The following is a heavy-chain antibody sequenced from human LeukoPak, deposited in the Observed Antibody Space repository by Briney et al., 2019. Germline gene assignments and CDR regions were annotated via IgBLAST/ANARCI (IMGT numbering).Heavy chain of an antibody. D-gene: IGHD6-13*01. J-gene: IGHJ5*02. Sequence: ASVKVSCKASGYTFTDSYMHWVRQAPGQGLEWMGWINPNSGGTKYAQKFQGRVTMTRDTSIGTAYMELSRLRSDDTAVYYCARDHQLVAFDPWGQGTLVTVSS. CDR1: GYTFTDSY. CDR2: INPNSGGT. CDR3: ARDHQLVAFDP. V-gene: IGHV1-2*02.